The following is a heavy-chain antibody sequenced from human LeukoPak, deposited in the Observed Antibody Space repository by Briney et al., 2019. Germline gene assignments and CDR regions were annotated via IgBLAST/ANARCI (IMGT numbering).Heavy chain of an antibody. D-gene: IGHD1-14*01. J-gene: IGHJ4*02. CDR3: ATETNGRHYDY. Sequence: GGSLRLSCAASGFTFSSYNMNWVRQAPGRGLEWVSSISSSSYIYYADSVKGRFTISRDNAKNSLYLQMNSLRAEDTAVYYCATETNGRHYDYWGQGTLLTVSS. CDR1: GFTFSSYN. V-gene: IGHV3-21*01. CDR2: ISSSSYI.